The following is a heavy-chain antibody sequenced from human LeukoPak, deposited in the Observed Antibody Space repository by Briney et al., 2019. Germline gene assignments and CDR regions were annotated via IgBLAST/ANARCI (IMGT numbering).Heavy chain of an antibody. V-gene: IGHV4-59*01. CDR1: GGSISSYY. D-gene: IGHD2-15*01. J-gene: IGHJ5*02. Sequence: PSETLSLTCTVSGGSISSYYWSWIRQPPGKGLEWIGYIYYSGSTNYNPSLKSRVTISVDTSKNQFSLKLSSVTAADTAVYYCARAPVAATYWFDPWGQGTLVTVSS. CDR2: IYYSGST. CDR3: ARAPVAATYWFDP.